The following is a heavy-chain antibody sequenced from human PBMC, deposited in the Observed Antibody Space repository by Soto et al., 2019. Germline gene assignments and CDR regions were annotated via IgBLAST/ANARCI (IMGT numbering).Heavy chain of an antibody. J-gene: IGHJ3*02. D-gene: IGHD2-15*01. CDR2: INHSGST. Sequence: PSETLSLTCAVYGGSFSGYYWSWIRQPPGKGLEWIGEINHSGSTNYNPSLKSRVTISVVTSKNQFSLKLSSVTAADTAVYYCARSIVVVVAVTLRDAFDIWGQGTMVTVSS. CDR3: ARSIVVVVAVTLRDAFDI. V-gene: IGHV4-34*01. CDR1: GGSFSGYY.